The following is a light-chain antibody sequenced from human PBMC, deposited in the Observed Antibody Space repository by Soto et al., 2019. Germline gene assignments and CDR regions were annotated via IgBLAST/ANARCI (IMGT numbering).Light chain of an antibody. Sequence: EIVMTQSPVALSVSPGEGAALSCRASQSVGRNFAWYQQRPGQAPRVLIYGTSTRATGVPARFSGSGSGTDFTLTISSLQSEDFAVYYCQQYNKWPYTFGQGTRLEIK. CDR2: GTS. CDR3: QQYNKWPYT. CDR1: QSVGRN. J-gene: IGKJ2*01. V-gene: IGKV3-15*01.